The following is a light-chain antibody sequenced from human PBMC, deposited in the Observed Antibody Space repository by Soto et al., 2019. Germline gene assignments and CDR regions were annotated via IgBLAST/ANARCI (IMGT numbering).Light chain of an antibody. CDR3: CSYAGSSTFEGV. V-gene: IGLV2-23*02. CDR1: SSDVGSYNL. Sequence: QSALTQPASVSGSPGQSITISCTGTSSDVGSYNLVSWYQQHPGKAPKLMIYEVSKRPSGVSNRFSGSKSGNTASLTISGLQAEDEADYYCCSYAGSSTFEGVFGTGTKPTVL. CDR2: EVS. J-gene: IGLJ1*01.